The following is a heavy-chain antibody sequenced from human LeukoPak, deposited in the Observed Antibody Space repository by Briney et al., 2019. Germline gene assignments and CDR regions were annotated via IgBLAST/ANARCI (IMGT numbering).Heavy chain of an antibody. J-gene: IGHJ4*02. V-gene: IGHV3-23*01. D-gene: IGHD6-19*01. CDR3: AKTFIAVANPIDY. Sequence: GGSLRLSCAASGFTFSSYAMSWVRQAPGKGQEWVSVISGGGTSTYYADSVKGRFTISKDNSRNTLYLQMKSLRAEDTAVYYCAKTFIAVANPIDYWGQGTLVTVSS. CDR2: ISGGGTST. CDR1: GFTFSSYA.